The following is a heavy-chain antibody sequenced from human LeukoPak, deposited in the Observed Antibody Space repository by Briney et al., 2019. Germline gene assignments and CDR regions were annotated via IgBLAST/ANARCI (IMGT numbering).Heavy chain of an antibody. J-gene: IGHJ3*02. D-gene: IGHD6-13*01. V-gene: IGHV4-31*03. CDR2: IYYSGST. CDR3: ARDEQQLGAYAFDI. CDR1: GGSISSAGNY. Sequence: SQTLSLTCSVSGGSISSAGNYWTWLRQHPGKGLEWIGYIYYSGSTYYNPSLESRVTISVDTSKSQFSLKLSSVTAADTAVYYCARDEQQLGAYAFDIWGQGTMVTVSS.